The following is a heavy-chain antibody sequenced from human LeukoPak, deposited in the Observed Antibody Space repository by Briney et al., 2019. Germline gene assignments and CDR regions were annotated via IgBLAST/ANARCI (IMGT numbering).Heavy chain of an antibody. J-gene: IGHJ6*03. CDR2: ISSSSSYI. CDR1: GFTFSSYS. D-gene: IGHD5-12*01. V-gene: IGHV3-21*01. CDR3: AREGYSGYDLVYYYYYMDV. Sequence: GGSLRLSCAASGFTFSSYSMNWVRQAPGKGLEWVSSISSSSSYIYYADSVKGRFTISRDNAKNSLYLQMNSLRAEDTAVYYCAREGYSGYDLVYYYYYMDVWGKGTTVTVSS.